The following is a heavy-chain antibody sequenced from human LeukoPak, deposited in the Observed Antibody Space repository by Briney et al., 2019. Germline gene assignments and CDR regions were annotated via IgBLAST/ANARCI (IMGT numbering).Heavy chain of an antibody. CDR1: GGSFSGYY. CDR2: INHSGST. J-gene: IGHJ6*02. Sequence: PSETLSLTCAVYGGSFSGYYWSWIRQPPGKGLEWIGEINHSGSTNYNPSLKSRVTISVDTSKNQFSLKLSSVTAADTAVYYCARGGRYCTNGVCYTYCYYYGMDVWGQGTTVTVSS. V-gene: IGHV4-34*01. CDR3: ARGGRYCTNGVCYTYCYYYGMDV. D-gene: IGHD2-8*01.